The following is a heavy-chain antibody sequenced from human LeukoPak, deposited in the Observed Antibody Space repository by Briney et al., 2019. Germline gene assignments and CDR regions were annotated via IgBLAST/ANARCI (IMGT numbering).Heavy chain of an antibody. D-gene: IGHD6-13*01. V-gene: IGHV1-69*06. Sequence: SVKVSCKASGGTFSSYAISWVRQAPGQGLEWMGGIIPIFGTANYAQKFQGRVTITADKSTSTAYMELSSLRPEDTAVYYCARDPRFPGTNPNEEQLAYFDYWGQGTLVTVSS. CDR3: ARDPRFPGTNPNEEQLAYFDY. J-gene: IGHJ4*02. CDR1: GGTFSSYA. CDR2: IIPIFGTA.